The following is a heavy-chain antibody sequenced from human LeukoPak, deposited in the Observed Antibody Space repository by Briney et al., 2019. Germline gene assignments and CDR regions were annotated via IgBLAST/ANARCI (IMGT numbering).Heavy chain of an antibody. J-gene: IGHJ5*02. CDR1: GFMFRNYW. CDR3: GRWGITAALDR. CDR2: IRPDGDDK. D-gene: IGHD2-2*01. Sequence: GGSLRLSCAVSGFMFRNYWMAWVRQAPGKGLEWVANIRPDGDDKYYVESVRGRFTISRDNAQNSLSLQMDSLRVEDSAVYHCGRWGITAALDRWGQGTLVSVSS. V-gene: IGHV3-7*01.